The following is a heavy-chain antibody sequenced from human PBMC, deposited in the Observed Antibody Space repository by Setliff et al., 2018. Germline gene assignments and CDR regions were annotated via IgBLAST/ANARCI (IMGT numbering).Heavy chain of an antibody. CDR1: GGSISNSDYY. J-gene: IGHJ4*02. CDR3: AKGGTYRYFDF. V-gene: IGHV4-61*05. Sequence: SETLSLTCGVSGGSISNSDYYWDWIRQPPGKGLEFIGYVYYSGTANYSPSLRSRLTISVDTSKNQFSLKLNSVTAADTAVYYCAKGGTYRYFDFWGQGALVTVSS. D-gene: IGHD1-26*01. CDR2: VYYSGTA.